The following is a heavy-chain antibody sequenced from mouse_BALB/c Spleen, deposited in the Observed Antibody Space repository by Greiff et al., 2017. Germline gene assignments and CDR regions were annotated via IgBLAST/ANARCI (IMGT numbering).Heavy chain of an antibody. Sequence: EVKLMESGGGLVQPGGSRKLSCAASGFTFSSFGMHWVRQAPEKGLEWVAYISSGSSTIYYADTVKGRFTISRDNPKNTLFLQMTSLRSEDTAMYYCAREGYFGSRYFDVWGAGTTVTVSS. CDR2: ISSGSSTI. CDR3: AREGYFGSRYFDV. J-gene: IGHJ1*01. CDR1: GFTFSSFG. V-gene: IGHV5-17*02. D-gene: IGHD1-1*01.